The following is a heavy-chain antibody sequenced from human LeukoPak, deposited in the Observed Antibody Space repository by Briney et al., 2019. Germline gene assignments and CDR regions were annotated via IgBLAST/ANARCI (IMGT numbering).Heavy chain of an antibody. J-gene: IGHJ4*02. CDR1: GFTFSSYG. Sequence: PGGSLRLSCAASGFTFSSYGTHWVRQAPGKGLEWVAVISYDGSNKYYADSVKGRFTISRDNSKNTLYLQMNSLRAEDTAVYYCAKPRLPYGDYVFDYWGQGTLVTVSS. D-gene: IGHD4-17*01. V-gene: IGHV3-30*18. CDR2: ISYDGSNK. CDR3: AKPRLPYGDYVFDY.